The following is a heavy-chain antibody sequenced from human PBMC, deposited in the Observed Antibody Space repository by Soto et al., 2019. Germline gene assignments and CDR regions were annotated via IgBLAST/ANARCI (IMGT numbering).Heavy chain of an antibody. CDR1: GGSISSSSYY. J-gene: IGHJ4*02. D-gene: IGHD6-13*01. CDR2: IYYSGST. V-gene: IGHV4-39*01. Sequence: QLQLQESGPGLVKPSETLSLTCTVSGGSISSSSYYWGWIRQPPGKGLEWIGSIYYSGSTYYNPSLKSRVTISVDTSKNQFSLKLSSVTAADTAVYYCARGSSSWYWGVDYWGQGILVTVSS. CDR3: ARGSSSWYWGVDY.